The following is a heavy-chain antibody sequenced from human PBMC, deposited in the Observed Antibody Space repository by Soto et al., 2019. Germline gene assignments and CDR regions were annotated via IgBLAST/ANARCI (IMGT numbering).Heavy chain of an antibody. Sequence: QLQLQESGPGLVKPSETLSLTCTVSGGSISSSSYYWGWIRQPPGKGLEWIGSIYYSGSTYYNPSLKSRVTISVDTSKNQFSLKLSSVTAADTAVYYCARQRWDIVATIAGEDYFDYWGQGTLVTVSS. D-gene: IGHD5-12*01. CDR2: IYYSGST. J-gene: IGHJ4*02. V-gene: IGHV4-39*01. CDR1: GGSISSSSYY. CDR3: ARQRWDIVATIAGEDYFDY.